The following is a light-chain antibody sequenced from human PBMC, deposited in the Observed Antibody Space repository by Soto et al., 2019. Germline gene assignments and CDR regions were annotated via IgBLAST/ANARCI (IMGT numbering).Light chain of an antibody. J-gene: IGKJ1*01. CDR3: QQRSNWPGT. CDR2: RAS. V-gene: IGKV3-15*01. CDR1: QSLNDN. Sequence: EIVMTQSPATLSVSPGERATLSCRASQSLNDNLAWYQQKPGQAPRLLIYRASTRATGVPARFSGSGSGTDFTLTISSLEPEDFAVYYCQQRSNWPGTFGQGTKVDIK.